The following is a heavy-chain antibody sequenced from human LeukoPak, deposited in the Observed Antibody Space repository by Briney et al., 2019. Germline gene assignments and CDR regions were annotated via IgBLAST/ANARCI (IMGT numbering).Heavy chain of an antibody. CDR2: IDSRDNT. D-gene: IGHD5-24*01. CDR3: ARESTPLRGAFDP. Sequence: GGSLRLSCAASGFTVRNNHMSWVRQAPGRGLEWVSVIDSRDNTYHADSVKGRFTISRHTSKNTLYLQMNSLRAEDTAVYYCARESTPLRGAFDPWGPGTLVTVSS. J-gene: IGHJ5*02. CDR1: GFTVRNNH. V-gene: IGHV3-53*04.